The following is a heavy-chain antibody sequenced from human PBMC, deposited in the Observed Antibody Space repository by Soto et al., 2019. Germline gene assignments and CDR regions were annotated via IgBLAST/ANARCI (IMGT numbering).Heavy chain of an antibody. CDR3: ARSQRFSDWFDP. CDR1: GGTISGYY. CDR2: IYSSGNT. V-gene: IGHV4-4*07. Sequence: PSETLSLTCSVSGGTISGYYWTWIRQPAGKGLEWIGRIYSSGNTKYNPSLQSRVTMSLDTSNNQFSLRLTSVTAADTAVYYCARSQRFSDWFDPWGQGTLVTVSS. J-gene: IGHJ5*02. D-gene: IGHD3-3*01.